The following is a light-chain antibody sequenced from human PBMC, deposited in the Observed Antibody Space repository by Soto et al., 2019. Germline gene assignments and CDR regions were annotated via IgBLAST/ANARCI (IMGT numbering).Light chain of an antibody. Sequence: DIQMTQFPSTLSASVGDRVTITCRASQNIGSWLAWYQQKPGKAPKVLIYDVSNLETGVPSRFSGSGSGTEFTLTISSLQSEDFAVYFCQQYNNWPPTFGQGTKVDIK. CDR1: QNIGSW. CDR2: DVS. J-gene: IGKJ1*01. CDR3: QQYNNWPPT. V-gene: IGKV1-5*01.